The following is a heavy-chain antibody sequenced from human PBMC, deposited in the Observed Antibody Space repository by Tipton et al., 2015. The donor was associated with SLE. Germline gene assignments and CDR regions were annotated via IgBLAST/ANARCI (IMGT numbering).Heavy chain of an antibody. CDR3: ARAAGSDYYGMDV. Sequence: TLSLTCTVPGGSIRSGRYYWSRVRQPAGKGLEWIGRIHTSGSTNYNPSLQSRVTISVDTSKNQFSLKRSSVTAADTAVYYCARAAGSDYYGMDVWGQGTTVTVSS. D-gene: IGHD6-19*01. V-gene: IGHV4-61*02. CDR1: GGSIRSGRYY. CDR2: IHTSGST. J-gene: IGHJ6*02.